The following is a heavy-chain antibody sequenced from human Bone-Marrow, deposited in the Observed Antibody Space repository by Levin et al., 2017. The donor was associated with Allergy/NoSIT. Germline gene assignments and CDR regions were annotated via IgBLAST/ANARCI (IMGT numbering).Heavy chain of an antibody. Sequence: PSETLSLTCTVSGGSISSYYWSWIRQPPGKGLEWIAYIYYSGSTNYNPSLKSRVTISLDTSKNQFSLKLSSVTAADTAVYYCATLGYSFGYDYCGQGTLVTVSS. J-gene: IGHJ4*02. CDR3: ATLGYSFGYDY. CDR2: IYYSGST. V-gene: IGHV4-59*01. CDR1: GGSISSYY. D-gene: IGHD5-18*01.